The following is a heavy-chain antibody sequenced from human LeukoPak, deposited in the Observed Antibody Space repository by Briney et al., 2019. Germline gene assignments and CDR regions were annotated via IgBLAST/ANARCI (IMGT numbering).Heavy chain of an antibody. D-gene: IGHD2-21*02. V-gene: IGHV3-15*01. J-gene: IGHJ4*02. CDR3: TTSPYCGGDCYS. CDR1: GFTFSKAW. CDR2: IKRKTDGGTT. Sequence: GVSLRLSCAASGFTFSKAWMSWVRQAPGKGGEWVGRIKRKTDGGTTEYAAPVKGKLNRSRDEKKNTLYLQMSSLKTDDTAVYYCTTSPYCGGDCYSWGQGTLVTVSS.